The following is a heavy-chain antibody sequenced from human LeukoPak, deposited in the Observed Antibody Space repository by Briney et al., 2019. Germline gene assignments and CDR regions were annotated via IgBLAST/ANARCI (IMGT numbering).Heavy chain of an antibody. Sequence: ASVKVSCKASGGTFSSYAISWVRQAPGQGLEWMGGIIPIFGTANYAQKFQGRVTITADESTSTACMELSSLRSEDTAVYYCARALDSSGYYTVTTSSFDYWGQGTLVTVSS. CDR1: GGTFSSYA. CDR3: ARALDSSGYYTVTTSSFDY. CDR2: IIPIFGTA. J-gene: IGHJ4*02. D-gene: IGHD3-22*01. V-gene: IGHV1-69*13.